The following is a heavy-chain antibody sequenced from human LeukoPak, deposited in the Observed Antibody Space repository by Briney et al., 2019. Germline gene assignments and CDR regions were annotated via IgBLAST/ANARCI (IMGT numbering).Heavy chain of an antibody. J-gene: IGHJ5*02. CDR2: IYTSGST. CDR1: GGSISSGSYY. D-gene: IGHD6-19*01. V-gene: IGHV4-61*02. CDR3: ARGHKSIAVAGTNWFDP. Sequence: SETLSLTCTVSGGSISSGSYYWSWIRQPAGKGLEWIGRIYTSGSTNYNPSLKSRVTISVDTSKNQFSLKLSSVTAADTAVYYCARGHKSIAVAGTNWFDPWGQGTLVTVSS.